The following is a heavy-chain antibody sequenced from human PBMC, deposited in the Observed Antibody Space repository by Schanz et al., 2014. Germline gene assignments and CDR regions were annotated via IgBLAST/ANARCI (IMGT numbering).Heavy chain of an antibody. J-gene: IGHJ4*02. CDR2: IFTGGSS. CDR1: GDSMKSHY. CDR3: ARHIDRFGASHFDF. D-gene: IGHD2-21*01. Sequence: QVQLRASGPRLVKPSETLSLNCTVSGDSMKSHYWTWIRQPAGQGLEWVGRIFTGGSSDYNRSFKSRITMSIDTSKKYLSLNLNSVTAADTALYYCARHIDRFGASHFDFWGQGILVTVSS. V-gene: IGHV4-4*07.